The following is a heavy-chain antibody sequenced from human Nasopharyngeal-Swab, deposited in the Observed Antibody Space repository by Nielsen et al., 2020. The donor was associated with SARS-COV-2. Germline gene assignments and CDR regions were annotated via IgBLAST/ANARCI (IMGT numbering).Heavy chain of an antibody. CDR3: AKAIGLWIGTLDY. J-gene: IGHJ4*02. V-gene: IGHV3-23*01. Sequence: VRQAPGKGLEWVSGISDSGGNTYHADSVKGRFTVSRDNSRNTLFLQMNGLRAEETAIEYCAKAIGLWIGTLDYWGQGTRTLVTVSS. D-gene: IGHD3-10*01. CDR2: ISDSGGNT.